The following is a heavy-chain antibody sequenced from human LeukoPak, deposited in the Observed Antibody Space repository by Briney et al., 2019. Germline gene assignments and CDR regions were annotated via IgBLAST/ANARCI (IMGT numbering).Heavy chain of an antibody. Sequence: PGGSLRLSCAAAGFTFSSYEINWVRQAPGKGLEWVSSISSSGSTIYYADSVKGRFTISRDNAKNSVYLQMSSLRAEDTAVYYCARDEQQLNIWGPGTMVTVSS. CDR1: GFTFSSYE. J-gene: IGHJ3*02. V-gene: IGHV3-48*03. CDR2: ISSSGSTI. CDR3: ARDEQQLNI. D-gene: IGHD6-13*01.